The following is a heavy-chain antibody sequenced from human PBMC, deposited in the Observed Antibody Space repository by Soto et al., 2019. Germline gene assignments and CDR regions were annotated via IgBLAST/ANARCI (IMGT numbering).Heavy chain of an antibody. Sequence: QVQLVESGGGLVKPGGSLRLSCEASGFTLSDYYMTWIRQAPGKGLEWISYISSSATIIYYADSVKGRFTISSDTDKTSLYMQMNSLRADDTAVYYCARAVKQWLVGGDYYYYYMDVWGKGTTVTVTS. CDR2: ISSSATII. D-gene: IGHD6-19*01. V-gene: IGHV3-11*01. J-gene: IGHJ6*03. CDR3: ARAVKQWLVGGDYYYYYMDV. CDR1: GFTLSDYY.